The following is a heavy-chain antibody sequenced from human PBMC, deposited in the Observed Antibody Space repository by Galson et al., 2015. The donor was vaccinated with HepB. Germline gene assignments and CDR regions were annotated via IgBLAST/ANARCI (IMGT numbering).Heavy chain of an antibody. CDR2: INHSGST. J-gene: IGHJ4*02. Sequence: SWIRQPPGKGLEWIGEINHSGSTNYNPSLKSRVTISVDTSKNQFSLKLSSVTAADTAVYYCARAPGLRPNKAAGPFDYWGQGTLVTVSS. V-gene: IGHV4-34*01. CDR3: ARAPGLRPNKAAGPFDY. D-gene: IGHD5-12*01.